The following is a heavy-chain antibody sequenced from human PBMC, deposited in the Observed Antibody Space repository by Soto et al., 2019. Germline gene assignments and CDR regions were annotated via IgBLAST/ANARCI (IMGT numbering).Heavy chain of an antibody. D-gene: IGHD1-26*01. CDR3: ASYLIAVGGTSPFDY. Sequence: VQLLESGGGLVRPGGSLRLSCAASGFTFSSYAMSWVRQAPGKGLEWVSGISGSGTNTYYADSVKGRFTISRDNSKDTVYLQTNILRAEDTAVYDCASYLIAVGGTSPFDYWGQGTLVTVSS. CDR2: ISGSGTNT. J-gene: IGHJ4*02. CDR1: GFTFSSYA. V-gene: IGHV3-23*01.